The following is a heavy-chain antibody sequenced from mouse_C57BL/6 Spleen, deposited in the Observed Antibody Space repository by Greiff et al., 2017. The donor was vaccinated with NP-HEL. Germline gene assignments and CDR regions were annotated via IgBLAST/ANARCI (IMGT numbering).Heavy chain of an antibody. J-gene: IGHJ2*01. Sequence: VQLQESGAELVRPGASVTLSCKASGYTFTDYEMHWVKQTPVHGLEWIGAIDPETGGTAYNQKFKGKAILTADKSSSTAYMELRSLTSEDSAVYYCTTYSNYETDFDYWGQGTTLTVSS. V-gene: IGHV1-15*01. D-gene: IGHD2-5*01. CDR3: TTYSNYETDFDY. CDR2: IDPETGGT. CDR1: GYTFTDYE.